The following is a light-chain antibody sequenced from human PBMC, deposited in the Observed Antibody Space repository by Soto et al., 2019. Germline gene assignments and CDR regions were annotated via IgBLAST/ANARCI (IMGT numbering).Light chain of an antibody. J-gene: IGKJ4*01. Sequence: EIVLTQSPATLSLSPGERATLSCRASQSVGSYLAWYQQKPGQAPRLLIYDASNRATGIPARFSGSGSGTDFILTISSLEPEDFAVYYCQQRSNWPLTFGGGTTVDI. CDR3: QQRSNWPLT. V-gene: IGKV3-11*01. CDR2: DAS. CDR1: QSVGSY.